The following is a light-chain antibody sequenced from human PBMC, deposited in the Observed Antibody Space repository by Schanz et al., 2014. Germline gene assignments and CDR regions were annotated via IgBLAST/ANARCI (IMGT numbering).Light chain of an antibody. CDR1: ISNIGSNG. V-gene: IGLV1-44*01. J-gene: IGLJ3*02. Sequence: QSVLTQAPSASGTPGQRVTISCSGSISNIGSNGVYWYQQLPGTTPKPLIYRDNQRPSGVPDRFSGSKSGTSATLAISGLQSDDEADYYCSTWDDILNGQGVFGGGTKLTVL. CDR2: RDN. CDR3: STWDDILNGQGV.